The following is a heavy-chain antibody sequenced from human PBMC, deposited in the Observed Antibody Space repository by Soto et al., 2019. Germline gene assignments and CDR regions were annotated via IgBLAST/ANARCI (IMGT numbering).Heavy chain of an antibody. Sequence: ASVKVSCKASGYTFTSYDINWVRQATGQGLEWMGWMNPNSGNTGYAQKFQGRVTMTRNTSISTAYMELSSLRSEDTAVYYCARGQLDCSGGSCYSIDAFDIWGQGTMVTVSS. CDR2: MNPNSGNT. CDR1: GYTFTSYD. V-gene: IGHV1-8*01. CDR3: ARGQLDCSGGSCYSIDAFDI. J-gene: IGHJ3*02. D-gene: IGHD2-15*01.